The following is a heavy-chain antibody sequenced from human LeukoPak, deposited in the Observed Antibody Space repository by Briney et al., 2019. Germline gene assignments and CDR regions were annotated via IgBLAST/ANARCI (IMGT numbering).Heavy chain of an antibody. J-gene: IGHJ4*02. CDR3: ARSLRIQLWLPGY. V-gene: IGHV1-46*01. Sequence: ASVKVSCKASGYTFTSYYMHWARQAPGQGLEWMGIINPSGGSTSYAQKFQGRVTMTRDMSTSTVYMELSSLRSEDTAVYYCARSLRIQLWLPGYWGQGTLVTVSS. D-gene: IGHD5-18*01. CDR1: GYTFTSYY. CDR2: INPSGGST.